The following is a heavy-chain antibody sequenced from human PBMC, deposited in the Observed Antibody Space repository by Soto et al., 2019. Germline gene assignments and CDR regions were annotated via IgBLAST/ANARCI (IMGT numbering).Heavy chain of an antibody. CDR1: GYTFTSYA. CDR2: INAGNGNT. Sequence: GASVKVSCKASGYTFTSYAMHWVRQAPGQRLEWMGWINAGNGNTKYSQKFQGRVTITRDTSASTAYVELSSLRSEDTAVYYCARGLNGYLHYFDYWGQGTPVTVSS. CDR3: ARGLNGYLHYFDY. D-gene: IGHD5-18*01. V-gene: IGHV1-3*01. J-gene: IGHJ4*02.